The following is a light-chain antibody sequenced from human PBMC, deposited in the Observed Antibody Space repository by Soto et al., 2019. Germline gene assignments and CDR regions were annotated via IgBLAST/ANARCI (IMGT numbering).Light chain of an antibody. Sequence: EIELTHSAAILSVSPGKRDTLACRASQRVSSCLLWYQQKPGQTPRLLIYGAFSRATGIPDRFSGSGSGTDFTLTISRLQPEDFAVYYCQQYGSSPPYTFGQGTKVDIK. J-gene: IGKJ2*01. V-gene: IGKV3-20*01. CDR1: QRVSSCL. CDR2: GAF. CDR3: QQYGSSPPYT.